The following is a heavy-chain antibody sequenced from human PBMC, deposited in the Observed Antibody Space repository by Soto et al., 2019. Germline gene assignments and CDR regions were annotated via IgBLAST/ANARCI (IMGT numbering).Heavy chain of an antibody. CDR2: ISYDGSNK. V-gene: IGHV3-30*18. CDR3: AKDTLTPPNSSGWYLYGMDV. CDR1: GFTFSSYG. J-gene: IGHJ6*02. Sequence: GGSMRLPCAASGFTFSSYGIHCVRQAPGKGLEWVAVISYDGSNKYYADSVKGRFTISRDNSKNTLYLQMNSLRAEDTAVYYCAKDTLTPPNSSGWYLYGMDVWGQGTTVTVSS. D-gene: IGHD6-19*01.